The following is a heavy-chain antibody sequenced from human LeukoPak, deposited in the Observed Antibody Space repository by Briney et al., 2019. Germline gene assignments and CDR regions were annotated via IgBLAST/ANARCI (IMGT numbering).Heavy chain of an antibody. CDR3: AKDVKAAAGVNDAFDI. CDR2: ISWNSGSI. J-gene: IGHJ3*02. V-gene: IGHV3-9*01. D-gene: IGHD6-13*01. CDR1: GFTFDDYA. Sequence: PGGSLRLSCAASGFTFDDYAMHWVRQAPGKGLEWVSGISWNSGSIGYADSVKGRFTISRDNAKNSLYLQMNSLRAEDTALYYCAKDVKAAAGVNDAFDIWGQGTMVTVSS.